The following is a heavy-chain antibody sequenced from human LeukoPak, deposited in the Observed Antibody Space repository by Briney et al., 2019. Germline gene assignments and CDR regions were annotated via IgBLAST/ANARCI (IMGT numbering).Heavy chain of an antibody. CDR2: HIPIFGAL. D-gene: IGHD3-10*01. J-gene: IGHJ4*02. CDR1: GHTFSSYA. V-gene: IGHV1-69*01. CDR3: ARGSPGYGSASHLDY. Sequence: SVNVFCKASGHTFSSYAISWVRQAPGQGLEWMGGHIPIFGALNYAQKFQDRVTITADDSTTTAYMELSSLRSEDTAVYYCARGSPGYGSASHLDYWGQGTLVTVSS.